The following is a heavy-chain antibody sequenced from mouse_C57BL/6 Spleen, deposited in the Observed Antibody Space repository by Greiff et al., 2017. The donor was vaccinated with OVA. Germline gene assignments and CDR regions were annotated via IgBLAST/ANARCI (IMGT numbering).Heavy chain of an antibody. J-gene: IGHJ3*01. V-gene: IGHV1-74*01. CDR2: IHPSDSDT. CDR1: GYTFTSYW. Sequence: QVQLQQPGAGLVKPGASVKLSCTASGYTFTSYWMYWVRQTPGQGLEWIARIHPSDSDTNYHQKLKGQATLTVDKSSSTAYMQLSSLTSEDSAVYYCAPFVYNDYDAEFAYWGQGTLVTVSA. D-gene: IGHD2-4*01. CDR3: APFVYNDYDAEFAY.